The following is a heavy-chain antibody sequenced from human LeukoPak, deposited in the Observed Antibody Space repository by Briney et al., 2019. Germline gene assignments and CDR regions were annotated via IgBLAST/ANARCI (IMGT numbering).Heavy chain of an antibody. CDR2: IKQDGSDK. D-gene: IGHD6-19*01. CDR1: GFTFSSHW. J-gene: IGHJ4*02. V-gene: IGHV3-7*01. CDR3: ARDQRVAGTDY. Sequence: PGGSLRLSCAASGFTFSSHWMSWVRQAPGKGLEWVANIKQDGSDKYYVDSVKGRFTISRDNAKNSLYLQMNSLRAEDTAVYYCARDQRVAGTDYWGQGTLVTVSS.